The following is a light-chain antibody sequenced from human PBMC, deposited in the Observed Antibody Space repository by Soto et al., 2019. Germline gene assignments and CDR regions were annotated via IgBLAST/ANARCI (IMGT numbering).Light chain of an antibody. Sequence: EVVMTQSPATLSVSPGERATLSCRASQSVSSNYITWYQQKPGQAPRLLIYYISTRATGIPARFSGSGSGTEFTLTINSLQSEDSAVYYCQQHNQWPITFGQGTRLEI. CDR3: QQHNQWPIT. CDR2: YIS. V-gene: IGKV3D-15*01. CDR1: QSVSSN. J-gene: IGKJ5*01.